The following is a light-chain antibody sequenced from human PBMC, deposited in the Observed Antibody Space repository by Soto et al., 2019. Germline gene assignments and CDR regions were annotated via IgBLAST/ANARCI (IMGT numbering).Light chain of an antibody. CDR3: QQYNNSPLT. CDR1: QSVSSN. Sequence: EIVMTQSPATLSVSPGERATLSCRASQSVSSNLAWYQQKPGQAPRLLIYGASSRATGIPARCSGSGSGTEFTLTISSLQSEDFAVYYCQQYNNSPLTFGQGTKLEIK. CDR2: GAS. V-gene: IGKV3-15*01. J-gene: IGKJ2*01.